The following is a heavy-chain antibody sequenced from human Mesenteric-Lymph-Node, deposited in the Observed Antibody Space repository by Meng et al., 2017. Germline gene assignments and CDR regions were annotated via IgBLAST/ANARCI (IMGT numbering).Heavy chain of an antibody. D-gene: IGHD3-9*01. CDR3: ARIDPTYYDILTGPTNWYFDL. J-gene: IGHJ2*01. V-gene: IGHV1-18*01. CDR1: GYTFTSYG. CDR2: ISAYNGNT. Sequence: ASVKVFCKASGYTFTSYGISWVRQAPGQGLEWMGWISAYNGNTNYAQKLQGRVTMTTDTSTSTAYMELRSLRSDDTAVYYCARIDPTYYDILTGPTNWYFDLWGRGTLVTVSS.